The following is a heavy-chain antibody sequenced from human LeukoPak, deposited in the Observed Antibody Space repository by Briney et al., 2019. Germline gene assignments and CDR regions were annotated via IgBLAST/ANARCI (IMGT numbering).Heavy chain of an antibody. Sequence: GGSLRLSCAASGFTFRAHSMHWVRQAPGKGLEWVAVIWYDGSNKYYADSVKGRFTISRDNSKNTLYLQMNSLRAEDTAVYYCAREPAPYYDILTGYYSLAHWGQGTLVTVSS. CDR1: GFTFRAHS. V-gene: IGHV3-33*08. D-gene: IGHD3-9*01. J-gene: IGHJ4*02. CDR3: AREPAPYYDILTGYYSLAH. CDR2: IWYDGSNK.